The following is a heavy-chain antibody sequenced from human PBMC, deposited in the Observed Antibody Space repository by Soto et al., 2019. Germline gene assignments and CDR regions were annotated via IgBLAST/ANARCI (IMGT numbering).Heavy chain of an antibody. J-gene: IGHJ5*02. D-gene: IGHD4-17*01. CDR3: ARHWGSDYGDLSYNWFDP. CDR2: IDPSDSYT. V-gene: IGHV5-10-1*03. CDR1: GYSFTSYW. Sequence: EVQLVQSGAEVKKPGESLRISCKGSGYSFTSYWISWVRQMPGKGLEWMGRIDPSDSYTNYSPSFQGHVTISADKSISTAYLQWSSLKASDTAMYYCARHWGSDYGDLSYNWFDPWGQGTLVTVSS.